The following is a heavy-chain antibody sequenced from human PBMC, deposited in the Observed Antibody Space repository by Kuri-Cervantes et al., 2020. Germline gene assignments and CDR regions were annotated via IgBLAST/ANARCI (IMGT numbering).Heavy chain of an antibody. CDR1: QGTFGRYA. CDR3: ARGLPPGGHCTSVSCYWRRGWFDP. Sequence: VSYLGSQGTFGRYAITWVRQAPAQGLEWMGGIIPIFGTPNYAQKFQGRVTITTDESTSTAYMELSSLTSEDTAVYYCARGLPPGGHCTSVSCYWRRGWFDPWGQGPLVTVSS. D-gene: IGHD2-8*02. J-gene: IGHJ5*02. CDR2: IIPIFGTP. V-gene: IGHV1-69*05.